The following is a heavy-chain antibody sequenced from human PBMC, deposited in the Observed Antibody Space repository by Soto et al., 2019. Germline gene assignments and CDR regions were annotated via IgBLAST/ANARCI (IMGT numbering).Heavy chain of an antibody. D-gene: IGHD3-10*01. Sequence: GGSLTLSCAASGFPFDDYTMHWVRHAPGKGLEWVSLISWDGGSTYYADAVKGRFTLSRDNSKHSRYLQRKSLRTEVTVLYYGAKDRDGSGMLDVWGQGTTVTVSS. CDR3: AKDRDGSGMLDV. CDR2: ISWDGGST. CDR1: GFPFDDYT. J-gene: IGHJ6*02. V-gene: IGHV3-43*01.